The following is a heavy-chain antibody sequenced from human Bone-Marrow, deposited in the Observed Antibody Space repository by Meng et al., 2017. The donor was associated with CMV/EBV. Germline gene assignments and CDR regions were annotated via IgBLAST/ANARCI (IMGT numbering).Heavy chain of an antibody. V-gene: IGHV4-61*01. CDR1: GGSVSSGSYY. CDR3: ATARGEIGVDFDWPVNRFFDY. J-gene: IGHJ4*02. CDR2: IYYSGST. D-gene: IGHD3-9*01. Sequence: SETLSLTCTVSGGSVSSGSYYWSWIRQPPGKGLEWIGYIYYSGSTNYNPSLKSRVTISVDTSKNQSSLKLSSVTAADTAVYSCATARGEIGVDFDWPVNRFFDYWGQGTLVTVSS.